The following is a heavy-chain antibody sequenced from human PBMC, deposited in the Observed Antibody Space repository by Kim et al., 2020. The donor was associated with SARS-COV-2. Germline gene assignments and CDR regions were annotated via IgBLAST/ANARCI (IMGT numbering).Heavy chain of an antibody. V-gene: IGHV4-39*02. CDR3: AREGAAGKFDP. Sequence: SETLSLTCTVSGGSISSSSYYWGWIRQPPGKGLEWIGSMYYSGYPYYNPSLKSRVTISVDTSKNQFSLKLSSVTATDTAVYYCAREGAAGKFDPWGQGTLVTVSS. CDR1: GGSISSSSYY. J-gene: IGHJ5*02. D-gene: IGHD1-26*01. CDR2: MYYSGYP.